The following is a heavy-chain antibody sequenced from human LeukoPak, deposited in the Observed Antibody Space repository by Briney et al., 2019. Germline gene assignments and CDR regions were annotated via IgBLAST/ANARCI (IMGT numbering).Heavy chain of an antibody. D-gene: IGHD6-19*01. CDR3: ARGRYSSGWYSRLANWFDP. CDR1: GYTFTSCD. J-gene: IGHJ5*02. Sequence: GASVKVSCKASGYTFTSCDINWVRQATGQGLEWMGWMNPNSGNTGYAQKFQGRVTMTRNTSISTAYMELSSLRSEDTAVYYCARGRYSSGWYSRLANWFDPWGQGTLVTVSS. CDR2: MNPNSGNT. V-gene: IGHV1-8*01.